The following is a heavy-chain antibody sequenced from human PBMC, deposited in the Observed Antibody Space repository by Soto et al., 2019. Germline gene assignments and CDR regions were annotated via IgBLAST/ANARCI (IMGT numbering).Heavy chain of an antibody. J-gene: IGHJ5*02. Sequence: PSETLSLTCTVSAGSIRSSSYYWGWIRQPPGKGLEWIGSIYYSESTYYNPSLKSRVTISVDTSKNQFSLTLSSVTAAATAVYYCGDEYSSSWYSWFDPWGQGTLVTVSS. D-gene: IGHD6-13*01. CDR1: AGSIRSSSYY. CDR3: GDEYSSSWYSWFDP. V-gene: IGHV4-39*01. CDR2: IYYSEST.